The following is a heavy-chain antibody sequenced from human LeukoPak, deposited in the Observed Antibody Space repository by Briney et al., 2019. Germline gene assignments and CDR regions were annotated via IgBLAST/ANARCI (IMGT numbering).Heavy chain of an antibody. CDR2: LSSSGAST. V-gene: IGHV3-23*01. CDR3: AKDRGGGIVGVAAFDY. CDR1: GFTFRSYA. Sequence: GGSLRLSCAASGFTFRSYAMNWVRQAPGKGLEWVSGLSSSGASTYYVDAVKGRFIISRDNSKNTLYLQMNSLRAEDTAVYYCAKDRGGGIVGVAAFDYWGQGTLVTVSS. D-gene: IGHD1-26*01. J-gene: IGHJ4*02.